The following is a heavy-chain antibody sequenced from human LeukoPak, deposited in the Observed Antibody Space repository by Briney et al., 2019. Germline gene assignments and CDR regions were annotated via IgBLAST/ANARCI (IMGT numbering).Heavy chain of an antibody. V-gene: IGHV3-23*01. CDR3: AKDPEDGLTVGAGLFDY. Sequence: GGSLRLSCAASGFTFSSYAMSWVRQAPGKGLEWVSAISGSGGSTYYADSVKGRFTISRDNAKNSLYLQMNSLRAEDTAVYYCAKDPEDGLTVGAGLFDYWGQGTLVTVSS. CDR1: GFTFSSYA. D-gene: IGHD6-19*01. J-gene: IGHJ4*02. CDR2: ISGSGGST.